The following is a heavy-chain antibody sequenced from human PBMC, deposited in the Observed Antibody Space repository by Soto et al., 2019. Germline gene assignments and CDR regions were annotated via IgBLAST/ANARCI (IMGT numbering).Heavy chain of an antibody. J-gene: IGHJ4*02. CDR1: GFSLRTTGAS. V-gene: IGHV2-5*02. Sequence: QITLKESGPPLVKPTQTLTLTCTFSGFSLRTTGASVGWIRQPPGRALEWLALIYWDDDKRYSPSLESRFTIPKDTSKNQVVLTVTNMDPVDTATYYCAHILLNALYFDHWGQGTLVTVSS. CDR3: AHILLNALYFDH. D-gene: IGHD2-15*01. CDR2: IYWDDDK.